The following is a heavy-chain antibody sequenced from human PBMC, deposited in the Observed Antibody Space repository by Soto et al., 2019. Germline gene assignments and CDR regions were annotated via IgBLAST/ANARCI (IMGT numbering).Heavy chain of an antibody. CDR3: ARDGEVGPTFIF. D-gene: IGHD1-26*01. CDR2: LNSYNGKA. CDR1: GYSFTSYS. Sequence: ASVKVSCKASGYSFTSYSIYWVRQAPGQGLEWMGWLNSYNGKANYAQKFQGRVTVTTDTSTSTAYMELGSLRSDDTAVYYCARDGEVGPTFIFWGQGTLVTVSS. V-gene: IGHV1-18*01. J-gene: IGHJ4*02.